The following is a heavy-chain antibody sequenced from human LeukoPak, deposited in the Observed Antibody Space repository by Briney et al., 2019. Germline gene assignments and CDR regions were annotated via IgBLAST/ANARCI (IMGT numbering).Heavy chain of an antibody. V-gene: IGHV4-39*01. Sequence: SEILSLTCTVSGGSISSSSYYWGWIRQPPGKGLEWIGSIYYSGNTYYNPSLKSRLTISVDTSKNQFSLKLSSVTAADTAVYYCASNLYSYGFDYWGQGTLVTVSS. CDR1: GGSISSSSYY. J-gene: IGHJ4*02. D-gene: IGHD5-18*01. CDR3: ASNLYSYGFDY. CDR2: IYYSGNT.